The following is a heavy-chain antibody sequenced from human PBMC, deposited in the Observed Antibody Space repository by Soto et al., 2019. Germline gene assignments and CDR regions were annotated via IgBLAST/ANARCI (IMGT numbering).Heavy chain of an antibody. Sequence: PGGSLRLSCTASGFTFSSHAMTWVRQAPGKGLEWVSGLSDSGGSIYYADSVKGRFTIFRDNSMNTLYLQMNTLRAEDTAVYYCARFYYDSSGYLPSPYYYYYGMDVWGQGTTVTVSS. J-gene: IGHJ6*02. V-gene: IGHV3-23*01. CDR1: GFTFSSHA. D-gene: IGHD3-22*01. CDR2: LSDSGGSI. CDR3: ARFYYDSSGYLPSPYYYYYGMDV.